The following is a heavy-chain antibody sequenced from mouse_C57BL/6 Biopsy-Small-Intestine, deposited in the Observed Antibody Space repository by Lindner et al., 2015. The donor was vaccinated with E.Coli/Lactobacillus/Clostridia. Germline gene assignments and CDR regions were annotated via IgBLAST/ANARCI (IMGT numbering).Heavy chain of an antibody. CDR3: AIGDYGLAY. Sequence: VQLQESGAELVKPGASVKISCKASGYIFSNSWMNWVKQRPGKGLELIGRIYPGDGDTYYNGKFKGKATLTADKSSSTAYMQLSSLTPEDSAVYFCAIGDYGLAYWGQGTLVTVSA. J-gene: IGHJ3*01. CDR1: GYIFSNSW. V-gene: IGHV1-82*01. D-gene: IGHD2-13*01. CDR2: IYPGDGDT.